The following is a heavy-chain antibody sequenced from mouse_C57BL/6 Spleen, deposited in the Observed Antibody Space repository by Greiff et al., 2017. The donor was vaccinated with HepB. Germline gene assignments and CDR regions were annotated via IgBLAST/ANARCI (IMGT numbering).Heavy chain of an antibody. J-gene: IGHJ4*01. CDR1: GYTFTDYE. V-gene: IGHV1-15*01. CDR3: TRELLRTDAMDD. Sequence: QVHVKQSGAELVRPGASVTLSCKASGYTFTDYEMHWVKQTPVHGLEWIGAIDPETGGTAYNQKFKGKAILTADKSSSTAYMELRSLTSDDSAVYYCTRELLRTDAMDDWGQGTSVTVSS. CDR2: IDPETGGT. D-gene: IGHD1-1*01.